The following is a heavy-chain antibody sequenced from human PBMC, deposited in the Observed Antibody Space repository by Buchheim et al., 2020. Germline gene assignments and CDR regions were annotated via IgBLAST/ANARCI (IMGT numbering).Heavy chain of an antibody. D-gene: IGHD1-1*01. CDR3: ARDRGRGTCYYYGMDV. CDR2: IYYSGTT. Sequence: QVQLQESGPGLVKPSQTLSLTCTVSGGSISSGDYYWSWIRQPPGKGLEWIGYIYYSGTTYYNPSLKSRVTTSVDTSNNQFFLELSSMTAADTAVYYCARDRGRGTCYYYGMDVWGQGTT. V-gene: IGHV4-30-4*01. CDR1: GGSISSGDYY. J-gene: IGHJ6*02.